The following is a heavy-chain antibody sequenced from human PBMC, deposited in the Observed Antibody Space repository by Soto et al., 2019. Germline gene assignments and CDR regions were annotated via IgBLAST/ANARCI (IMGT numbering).Heavy chain of an antibody. Sequence: SETLSLTCIVSGESISSSSYYWGWIRQPPGKGLEWIGSIYYSGRTYYNPSFKSRVTISIDTSKSQFSLKLSSVTATDTAVYYCARQRTTVVTQAYFDHWGQGALVTVSS. V-gene: IGHV4-39*01. CDR1: GESISSSSYY. J-gene: IGHJ4*02. D-gene: IGHD2-21*02. CDR2: IYYSGRT. CDR3: ARQRTTVVTQAYFDH.